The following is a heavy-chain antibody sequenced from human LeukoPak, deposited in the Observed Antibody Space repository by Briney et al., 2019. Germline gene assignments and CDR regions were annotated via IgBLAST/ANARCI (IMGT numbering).Heavy chain of an antibody. J-gene: IGHJ4*02. CDR1: GFMFKNYA. Sequence: PGRSLRLSCAASGFMFKNYAMHWVRQAPGKGLEWVSIISYDGSNKYYVDSVKGRFTISRDNSKNTLYLQMNSLRGEDTAVYYCARSRSAAAGMNYWGQGTLVTVSS. CDR2: ISYDGSNK. D-gene: IGHD6-13*01. CDR3: ARSRSAAAGMNY. V-gene: IGHV3-30-3*01.